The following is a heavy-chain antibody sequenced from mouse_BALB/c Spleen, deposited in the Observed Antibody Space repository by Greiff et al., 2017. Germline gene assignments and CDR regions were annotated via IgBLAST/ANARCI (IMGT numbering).Heavy chain of an antibody. Sequence: VQLKQSGAELVRSGASVKLSCTASGFNIKDYYMHWVNQRPEQGLEWIGWIDPENGDTEYAPKFQGKATMTADTSSNTAYLQLSSLTSEDTAVYYCNAGGGFDYWGQGTTLTVSS. CDR3: NAGGGFDY. V-gene: IGHV14-4*02. CDR1: GFNIKDYY. J-gene: IGHJ2*01. CDR2: IDPENGDT.